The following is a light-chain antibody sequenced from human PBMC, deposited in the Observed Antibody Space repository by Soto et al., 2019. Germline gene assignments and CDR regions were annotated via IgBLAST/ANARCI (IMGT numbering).Light chain of an antibody. CDR3: QQLNSYPLT. V-gene: IGKV1-9*01. CDR2: VAS. Sequence: QLTQSPSFLSASVGDIVTITCRASQGISSYLAWYQQKPGTAPKLLIDVASTLQSGVPSRLSGSASVTEFTLTISSLQPEDFATYYCQQLNSYPLTFGGGTKVDIK. J-gene: IGKJ4*01. CDR1: QGISSY.